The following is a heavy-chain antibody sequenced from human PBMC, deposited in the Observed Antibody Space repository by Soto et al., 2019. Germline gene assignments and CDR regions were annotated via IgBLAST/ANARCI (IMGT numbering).Heavy chain of an antibody. V-gene: IGHV4-39*01. CDR1: GGSISSSSYY. Sequence: PSETLSLTCTVSGGSISSSSYYWGWIRQPPGKGLEWIGSIYYSGSTYYNPSLKSRVTISVDTSKNQFSLKLSSVTAADTAVYYCARGGGYDPIDAFDIWGQGTMVTVSS. CDR2: IYYSGST. J-gene: IGHJ3*02. CDR3: ARGGGYDPIDAFDI. D-gene: IGHD5-12*01.